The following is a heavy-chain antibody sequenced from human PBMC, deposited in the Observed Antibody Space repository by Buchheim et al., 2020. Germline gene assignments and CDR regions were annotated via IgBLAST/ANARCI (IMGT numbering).Heavy chain of an antibody. CDR3: AKGGGYSSSWYDYYYMDV. V-gene: IGHV3-23*01. CDR1: GFTFSSYA. CDR2: ISGSGGST. Sequence: EVQLLESGGGLVQPGGSLRLSCAASGFTFSSYAMSWVRQAPGKGLEWVSAISGSGGSTYYADSVKGRFTISRDNSKNTLYLQMNSLRAEETAVYYCAKGGGYSSSWYDYYYMDVWGKGTT. J-gene: IGHJ6*03. D-gene: IGHD6-13*01.